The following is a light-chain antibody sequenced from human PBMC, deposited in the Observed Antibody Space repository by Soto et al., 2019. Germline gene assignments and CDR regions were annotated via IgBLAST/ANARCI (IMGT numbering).Light chain of an antibody. CDR2: GAS. CDR1: QSLRRGN. Sequence: EIVLTQSPGTLSLSPGERATLSCRASQSLRRGNLAWYQQEPGPAPRVLIYGASSRATGIPDRFSGSGSGTDFTLTISRLEPEYFAVYYCQQDHSAPDTFGQGTKLEIK. CDR3: QQDHSAPDT. V-gene: IGKV3-20*01. J-gene: IGKJ2*01.